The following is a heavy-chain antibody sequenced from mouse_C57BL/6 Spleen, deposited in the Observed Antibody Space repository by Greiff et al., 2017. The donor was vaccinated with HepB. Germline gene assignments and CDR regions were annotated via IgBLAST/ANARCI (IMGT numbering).Heavy chain of an antibody. D-gene: IGHD1-1*01. J-gene: IGHJ2*01. V-gene: IGHV1-80*01. Sequence: VQLQQSGAELVKPGASVKISCKASGYAFSSYWMNWVKQRPGKGLEWIGQIYPGDGDTNYNGKFKGKATLTADKSSSTAYMQLSSLTSEDSAVYFCARSASGNYFDYWGQGTTLTVSS. CDR3: ARSASGNYFDY. CDR1: GYAFSSYW. CDR2: IYPGDGDT.